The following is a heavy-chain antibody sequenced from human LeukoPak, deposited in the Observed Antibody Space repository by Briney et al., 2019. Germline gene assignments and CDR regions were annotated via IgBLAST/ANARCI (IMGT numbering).Heavy chain of an antibody. CDR2: IYSGGST. D-gene: IGHD5-18*01. J-gene: IGHJ4*02. CDR3: ARAADLKGKYSYVTDY. Sequence: GGSLRLSCAASGFTVSSNYMIWVRQAPGKGLEWVSVIYSGGSTYYADSVKGRFTISRDNSKNTLYLQMNSLRAEDTAVYYCARAADLKGKYSYVTDYWGQGTLVTVSS. V-gene: IGHV3-53*01. CDR1: GFTVSSNY.